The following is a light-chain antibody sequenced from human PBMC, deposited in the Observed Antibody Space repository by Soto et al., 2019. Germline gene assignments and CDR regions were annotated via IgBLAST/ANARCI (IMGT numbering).Light chain of an antibody. CDR1: QDISRW. V-gene: IGKV1-12*01. Sequence: DIPMTQSPSSVSASVGDRVTITCRASQDISRWLAWYQQKPGEAPKLLIFAASSLQSGVPSRFSGSGSGTDFTLTISSLQPEDFATYYCQQTNSVPRTFGQGTKLEIK. CDR2: AAS. J-gene: IGKJ2*01. CDR3: QQTNSVPRT.